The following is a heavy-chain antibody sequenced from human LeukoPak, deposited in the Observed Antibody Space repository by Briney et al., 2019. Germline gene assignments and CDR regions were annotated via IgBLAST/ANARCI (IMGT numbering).Heavy chain of an antibody. J-gene: IGHJ2*01. V-gene: IGHV1-69*05. CDR1: GGTFSSYA. CDR2: IIPIFGTA. D-gene: IGHD4-17*01. CDR3: ARAPNYGDYCWYFDL. Sequence: SVKVSCKASGGTFSSYAISWVRQAPGQGLEWMGGIIPIFGTANYAQKFQGRVTITTDESTSTAYMELSSLRSEDTAVYYCARAPNYGDYCWYFDLWGRGTLVTVSS.